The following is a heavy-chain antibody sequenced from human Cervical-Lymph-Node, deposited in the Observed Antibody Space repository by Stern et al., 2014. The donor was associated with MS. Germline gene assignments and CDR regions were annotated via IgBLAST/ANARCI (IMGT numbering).Heavy chain of an antibody. V-gene: IGHV1-46*03. CDR2: IYPSGGAT. CDR3: TSRVDHDGFDF. J-gene: IGHJ3*01. Sequence: QVQLVQSGAEVRKPGASVSVSCKASGYTFTSRPMHWVRQAPGQGLDYMGLIYPSGGATVSAQNFRGRVTMTRDTSTRTVYMELSSLRSEDTAVYYCTSRVDHDGFDFWGQGTVITVSS. CDR1: GYTFTSRP.